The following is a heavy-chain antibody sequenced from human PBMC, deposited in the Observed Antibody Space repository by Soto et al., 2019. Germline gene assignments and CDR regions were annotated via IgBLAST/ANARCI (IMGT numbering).Heavy chain of an antibody. J-gene: IGHJ4*02. CDR3: AKELKPYNSGWYFALS. V-gene: IGHV4-4*07. Sequence: PSETLSLTCTVSGGSISSHYWSWIRQPAGKGLEWIGRIYLSGNTKINPSLKNRVTMSVDASKNQFSLNLKSVTSAGTAVYYCAKELKPYNSGWYFALSGGQGTLVTVSS. CDR2: IYLSGNT. D-gene: IGHD6-19*01. CDR1: GGSISSHY.